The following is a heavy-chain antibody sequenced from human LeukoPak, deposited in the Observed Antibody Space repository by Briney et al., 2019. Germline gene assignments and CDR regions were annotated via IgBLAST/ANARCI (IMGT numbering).Heavy chain of an antibody. CDR1: GGSFSGYY. V-gene: IGHV4-34*01. D-gene: IGHD3-10*01. Sequence: PSETLSLTCAVYGGSFSGYYWSWIRQPPGKGLEWIGEINHSGSTNYNPSLKSRVTISVDTSKNQFSLKLSSVTAADTAVYYCARDLPYYYGSGSYFAPDAFDIWGQGTMVTVSS. CDR3: ARDLPYYYGSGSYFAPDAFDI. CDR2: INHSGST. J-gene: IGHJ3*02.